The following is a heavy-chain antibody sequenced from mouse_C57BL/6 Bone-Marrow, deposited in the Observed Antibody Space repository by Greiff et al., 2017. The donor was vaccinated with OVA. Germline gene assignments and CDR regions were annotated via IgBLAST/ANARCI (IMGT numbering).Heavy chain of an antibody. D-gene: IGHD1-1*01. CDR2: IYPGSGST. J-gene: IGHJ1*03. V-gene: IGHV1-55*01. Sequence: QVQLQQPGAELVKPGASVKMSCKASGYTFTSYWITWVKQRPGQGLEWIGDIYPGSGSTNYTEKFKSKATLTVDTSSSTAYMQLSSLTSEDSAVDYCALYYDGSGHWYFDVWGTGTTVTVSS. CDR1: GYTFTSYW. CDR3: ALYYDGSGHWYFDV.